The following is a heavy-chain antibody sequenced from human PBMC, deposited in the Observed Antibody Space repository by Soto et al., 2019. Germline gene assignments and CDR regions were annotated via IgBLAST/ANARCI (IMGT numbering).Heavy chain of an antibody. CDR3: AREGFGVVKERYYLDY. Sequence: QVQLVQSGAEVKKPGSSVKVSCKASGGTFSSYAISWVRQAPGQGREWMGGIIPIFGTANYAQKFQGRVTSTADESTSTAYMELSSLRFEDTAVYYCAREGFGVVKERYYLDYWGQGTLVTVSS. D-gene: IGHD3-3*01. V-gene: IGHV1-69*01. J-gene: IGHJ4*02. CDR1: GGTFSSYA. CDR2: IIPIFGTA.